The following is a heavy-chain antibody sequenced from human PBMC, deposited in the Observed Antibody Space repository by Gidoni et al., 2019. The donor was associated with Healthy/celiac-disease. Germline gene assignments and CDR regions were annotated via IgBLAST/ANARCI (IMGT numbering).Heavy chain of an antibody. V-gene: IGHV3-21*01. CDR2: ISSSSSYI. Sequence: EVQLVESGGGLVKPGGSLRLYCAASGFTFSNYSMNWVRQAPGKGREWVSSISSSSSYIYYADSVKGRFTISRDNAKNSLYLQMNSLRAEDTAVYYWARPLYSSSWYSDYWGQGTLVTVSS. CDR3: ARPLYSSSWYSDY. D-gene: IGHD6-13*01. CDR1: GFTFSNYS. J-gene: IGHJ4*02.